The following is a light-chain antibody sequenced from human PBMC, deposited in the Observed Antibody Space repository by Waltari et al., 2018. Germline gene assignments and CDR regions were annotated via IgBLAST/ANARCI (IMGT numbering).Light chain of an antibody. V-gene: IGLV3-1*01. CDR2: PDN. Sequence: SYALTQPPSVSVSPGQTASITCSGDKLGEKYACWYQQKPGQSPVLVIYPDNKRPSGIPGRFSGSNSGHTAPVPISGTQAMDEADYYCQAWDNSLVVFGTGTAVTVL. CDR3: QAWDNSLVV. J-gene: IGLJ1*01. CDR1: KLGEKY.